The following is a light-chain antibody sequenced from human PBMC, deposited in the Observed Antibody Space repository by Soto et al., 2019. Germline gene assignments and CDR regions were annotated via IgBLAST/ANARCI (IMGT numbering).Light chain of an antibody. CDR1: QTISSW. CDR3: QQYNGYSHS. V-gene: IGKV1-5*03. CDR2: KAS. Sequence: DIQMTQSPSTLSGSVRDRFTITCRASQTISSWLDWYQKKPGKAPKLLIYKASTLKSGVPSRLSGSGYGTELTITISSMKTDDFETYYCQQYNGYSHSFGQGTKVDIK. J-gene: IGKJ2*01.